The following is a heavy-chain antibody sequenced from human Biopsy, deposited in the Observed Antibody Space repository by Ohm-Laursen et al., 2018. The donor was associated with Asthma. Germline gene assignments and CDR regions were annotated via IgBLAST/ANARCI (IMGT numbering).Heavy chain of an antibody. J-gene: IGHJ6*02. V-gene: IGHV4-39*01. CDR3: VRGSSSWHHGPFHYYYGLDV. Sequence: TLSLTCTVSGASITSSAYYWGWIRQPPGKGLEWIGSMYYGETTYYSPSLKSRVTISVDTSKNQFSLKLTSVTAADTAVYYCVRGSSSWHHGPFHYYYGLDVWGQGTTATVSS. CDR2: MYYGETT. D-gene: IGHD6-13*01. CDR1: GASITSSAYY.